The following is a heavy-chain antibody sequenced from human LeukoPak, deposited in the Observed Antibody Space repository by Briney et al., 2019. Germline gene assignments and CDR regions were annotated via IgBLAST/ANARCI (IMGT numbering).Heavy chain of an antibody. J-gene: IGHJ6*03. Sequence: SETLSLTCTVSGGSFNGYYWSWIRQPPGEGLEWIGEIDHSGRNTKYNPSLQSRAAILVDTSNNQFSLTLRSVTAADTAVYFCARHLDWGYHHQYYYMDVWGKGTPVTISS. CDR1: GGSFNGYY. V-gene: IGHV4-34*01. D-gene: IGHD3-9*01. CDR3: ARHLDWGYHHQYYYMDV. CDR2: IDHSGRNT.